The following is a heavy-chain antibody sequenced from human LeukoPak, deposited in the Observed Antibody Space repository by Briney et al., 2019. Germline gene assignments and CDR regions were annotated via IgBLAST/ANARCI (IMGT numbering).Heavy chain of an antibody. J-gene: IGHJ4*02. CDR1: GFTFSSYA. V-gene: IGHV3-23*01. Sequence: GGSLRLSCAASGFTFSSYAMSWVRQAPGKGLEWVSAISGSGGSTYYADSVKGRFTISRDNSENTLYLQMYSLRAEDTAVYYCAKLLSGWYYFDYWGQGTLVTVSS. CDR3: AKLLSGWYYFDY. D-gene: IGHD6-19*01. CDR2: ISGSGGST.